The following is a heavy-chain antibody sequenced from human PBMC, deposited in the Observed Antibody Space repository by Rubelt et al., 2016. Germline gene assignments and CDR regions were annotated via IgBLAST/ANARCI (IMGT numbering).Heavy chain of an antibody. CDR2: MNTDGSTT. J-gene: IGHJ4*02. CDR3: ARDKEEGGRRALYPKKYLDY. V-gene: IGHV3-74*01. Sequence: GKGLVWVARMNTDGSTTDYADLVKGRFTISRDNAKNSLYLQMNSLRADDTAVYYCARDKEEGGRRALYPKKYLDYWGQGTLVTVSS. D-gene: IGHD2-2*02.